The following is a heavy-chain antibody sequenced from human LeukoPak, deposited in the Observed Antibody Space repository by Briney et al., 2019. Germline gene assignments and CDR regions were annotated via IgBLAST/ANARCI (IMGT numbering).Heavy chain of an antibody. Sequence: GGSLRLSCIVSGFTFGDYAMSWVRQAPGKGLEWVSAISGSGGSTYYADSVKGRFTISRDNSKNTLYLQMNSLRAEDTAVYYCAKDDRGGCSSTSCPPNNWGQGTLVTVSS. CDR3: AKDDRGGCSSTSCPPNN. CDR1: GFTFGDYA. CDR2: ISGSGGST. D-gene: IGHD2-2*01. J-gene: IGHJ4*02. V-gene: IGHV3-23*01.